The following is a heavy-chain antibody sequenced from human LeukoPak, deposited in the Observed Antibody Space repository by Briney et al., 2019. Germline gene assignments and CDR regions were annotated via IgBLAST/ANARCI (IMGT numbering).Heavy chain of an antibody. J-gene: IGHJ4*02. CDR3: ARCQAAAGTRTLCGFGY. V-gene: IGHV3-48*04. Sequence: GGSLRLSCAASGFTFSSYAMSWVRQAPGKGLEWVSYISSSNSTIYYADSVKGRFTISRDNAKNSLYLQMNSLRAEDTAVYYCARCQAAAGTRTLCGFGYWGQGTLVTVSS. D-gene: IGHD6-13*01. CDR1: GFTFSSYA. CDR2: ISSSNSTI.